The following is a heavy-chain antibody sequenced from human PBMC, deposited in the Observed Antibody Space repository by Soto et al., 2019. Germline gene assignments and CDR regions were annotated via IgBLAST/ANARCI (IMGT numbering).Heavy chain of an antibody. J-gene: IGHJ4*02. CDR2: IGSDGVTT. Sequence: GGSLRLSFAASGFTFRNSAMNWVRQAPGKGLEWVSAIGSDGVTTYYVDSVKGRFTVSRDSSNNMLYLQMNSLRAEHTAVYCCVFPSSGKYFFDYGGQGALVAAS. CDR3: VFPSSGKYFFDY. CDR1: GFTFRNSA. V-gene: IGHV3-23*01. D-gene: IGHD3-22*01.